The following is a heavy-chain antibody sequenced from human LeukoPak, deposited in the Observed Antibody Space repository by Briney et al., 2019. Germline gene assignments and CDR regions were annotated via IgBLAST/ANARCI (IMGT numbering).Heavy chain of an antibody. V-gene: IGHV3-74*01. Sequence: PGGSLRLSCADSGFTFSRYWMHWVRQTPGKGLWWVSCISADGSATRYADSVKGRFTISRDNTKSTLYLQMHSLRAEDTAVYYCATAGGDGSRMGFDPWGQGTLVTVSS. D-gene: IGHD2-15*01. CDR2: ISADGSAT. J-gene: IGHJ5*02. CDR1: GFTFSRYW. CDR3: ATAGGDGSRMGFDP.